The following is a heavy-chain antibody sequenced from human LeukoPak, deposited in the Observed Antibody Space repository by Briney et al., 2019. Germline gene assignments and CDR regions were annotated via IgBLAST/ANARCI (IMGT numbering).Heavy chain of an antibody. CDR2: IIPILGIA. D-gene: IGHD2-21*02. CDR3: AREVRGIVVVTAILAGAFDI. Sequence: SVKVSCKSAGCTFSIYAIGWVRQAPGQGLEWMGRIIPILGIANYAQKFQGRVTITAGKSTSTAYMELSSLRSEDTAVYYCAREVRGIVVVTAILAGAFDIWGQGTMVTVSS. CDR1: GCTFSIYA. J-gene: IGHJ3*02. V-gene: IGHV1-69*04.